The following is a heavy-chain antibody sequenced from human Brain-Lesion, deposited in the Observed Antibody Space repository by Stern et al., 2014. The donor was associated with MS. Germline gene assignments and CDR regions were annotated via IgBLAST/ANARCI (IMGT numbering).Heavy chain of an antibody. Sequence: QVQLVQSGAEVKKPGASVKVSCTVSGYTLTEFSMHWVRQAPRTGLEWMGGFYPEDGETIYAQKFQGRFTMTEDTSTDTAYMELSSLRSEDSAVYYCATLSPGAGGNYYRHFDYWGQGTLVTVSS. CDR1: GYTLTEFS. CDR3: ATLSPGAGGNYYRHFDY. J-gene: IGHJ4*02. D-gene: IGHD1-26*01. CDR2: FYPEDGET. V-gene: IGHV1-24*01.